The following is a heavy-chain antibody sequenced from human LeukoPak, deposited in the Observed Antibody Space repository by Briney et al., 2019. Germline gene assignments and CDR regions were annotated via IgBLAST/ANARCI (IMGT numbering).Heavy chain of an antibody. CDR2: INHSGST. D-gene: IGHD3-3*01. CDR1: GGSFSGYY. V-gene: IGHV4-34*01. Sequence: SETLSLTCAVYGGSFSGYYWSWIRQPPGKGLEWIGEINHSGSTNYNPSLKSRVTISVDTSKNQFSLKLSSVTAADTAVYYCARGWTFGVVYSWFDPWGQGTLVTVSS. CDR3: ARGWTFGVVYSWFDP. J-gene: IGHJ5*02.